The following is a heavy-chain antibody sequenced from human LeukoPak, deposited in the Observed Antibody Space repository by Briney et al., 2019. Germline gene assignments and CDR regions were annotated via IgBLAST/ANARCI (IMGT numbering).Heavy chain of an antibody. CDR3: ARETRLPDY. CDR1: GFTFSTTW. J-gene: IGHJ4*02. D-gene: IGHD3-16*01. CDR2: INQDGSEK. V-gene: IGHV3-7*01. Sequence: PGGSLRLSCIVSGFTFSTTWMSWVRQAPGKGPEWVAIINQDGSEKIYVDSLKGRFTISRDNAKDSLYLQMHSLRVEDTAVYYCARETRLPDYWGQGTLVLVSS.